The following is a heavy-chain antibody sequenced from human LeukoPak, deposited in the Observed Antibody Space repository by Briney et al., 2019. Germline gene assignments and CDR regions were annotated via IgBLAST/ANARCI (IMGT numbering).Heavy chain of an antibody. V-gene: IGHV3-7*01. Sequence: GGSLTLSCSASGFRFSTYAMSWVRQAPGKGLEWVANIRQDGSEKYYVDSVRGRFTISRDDAKNSLYLQMNSLRAEDTAVYYCARDGGGSYYVYWGQGTLVTVSS. J-gene: IGHJ4*02. D-gene: IGHD1-26*01. CDR2: IRQDGSEK. CDR1: GFRFSTYA. CDR3: ARDGGGSYYVY.